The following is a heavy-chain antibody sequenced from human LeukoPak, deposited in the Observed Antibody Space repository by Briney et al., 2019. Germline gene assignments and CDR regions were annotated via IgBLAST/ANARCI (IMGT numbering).Heavy chain of an antibody. V-gene: IGHV4-34*01. CDR1: GGSFSGYY. D-gene: IGHD6-19*01. J-gene: IGHJ3*01. CDR3: ARYQNSGWYGFGAFDV. Sequence: PSETLSLTCAVYGGSFSGYYWSWIRQPPGKGLECIGEINHSASTHYNPSLTSRVTISVDTSKNQFSLKLSSLTAADPAVYYCARYQNSGWYGFGAFDVWGQGTMVTVSS. CDR2: INHSAST.